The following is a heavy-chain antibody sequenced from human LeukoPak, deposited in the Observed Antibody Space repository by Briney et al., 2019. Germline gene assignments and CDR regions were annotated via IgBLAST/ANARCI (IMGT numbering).Heavy chain of an antibody. CDR2: IYYSGST. CDR3: ARVHYYYGSEN. V-gene: IGHV4-39*07. CDR1: GGSISSSSYY. J-gene: IGHJ4*02. Sequence: PSETLSLTCTVSGGSISSSSYYWGWIRQPPGKGLEWIGSIYYSGSTYYNPSLKSRVTISVDTSKNQFSLKLSSVTAADTAVYYCARVHYYYGSENWGQGTLVTVSS. D-gene: IGHD3-10*01.